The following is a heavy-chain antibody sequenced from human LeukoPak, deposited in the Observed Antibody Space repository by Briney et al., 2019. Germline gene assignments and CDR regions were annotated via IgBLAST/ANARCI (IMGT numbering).Heavy chain of an antibody. Sequence: PSETLSLTCTVSGGSISSSSYYWGWIRQPPGKWLEWIGSIYYSGSTYSHPPLKSQVNIYVDTPKNQFSLKLSSVTAADTAVYYCARIWQKWFEPWGQGTLVTVSS. CDR3: ARIWQKWFEP. CDR2: IYYSGST. J-gene: IGHJ5*02. V-gene: IGHV4-39*01. CDR1: GGSISSSSYY.